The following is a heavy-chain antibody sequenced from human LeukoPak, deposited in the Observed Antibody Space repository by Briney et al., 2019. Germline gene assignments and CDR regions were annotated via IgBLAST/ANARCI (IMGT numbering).Heavy chain of an antibody. CDR3: ARVKYNWNDIFENWFDP. V-gene: IGHV1-8*01. Sequence: ASIKVSCKASGYTFTSFDINWVRQATGQGLEWMGWMNYNSGNTGYAQKFQGRVIMTRNISISTAYMELSSLRSEDSAVYYCARVKYNWNDIFENWFDPWGQGTLVTVSS. CDR1: GYTFTSFD. CDR2: MNYNSGNT. D-gene: IGHD1-1*01. J-gene: IGHJ5*02.